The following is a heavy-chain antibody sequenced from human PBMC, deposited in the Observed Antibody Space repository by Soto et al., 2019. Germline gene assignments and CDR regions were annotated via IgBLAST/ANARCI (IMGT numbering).Heavy chain of an antibody. D-gene: IGHD4-17*01. Sequence: GASVKVSCKASGYTLTDNYMHWVREAPGQGLEWMGWINPNGGTNYAQKFQGRVTMTRDKSISTAYMELSGLRSDDTAVYHCARSLTRLTTLLDYWGQGTLVTVSS. CDR3: ARSLTRLTTLLDY. J-gene: IGHJ4*02. CDR1: GYTLTDNY. CDR2: INPNGGT. V-gene: IGHV1-2*02.